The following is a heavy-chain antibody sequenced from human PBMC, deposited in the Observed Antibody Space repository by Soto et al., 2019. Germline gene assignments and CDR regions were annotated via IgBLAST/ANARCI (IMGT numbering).Heavy chain of an antibody. Sequence: ASVKVSCKASGYTFTSYGISWVRQAPGQGLEWMGWISAYNGNTNYAQKLQGRVTMTTDTSTSTAYMELRSLRSDDTAVYYCARDRGHLRYTATTEAFAFDIWGQGTMVTVSS. CDR3: ARDRGHLRYTATTEAFAFDI. CDR2: ISAYNGNT. CDR1: GYTFTSYG. V-gene: IGHV1-18*01. D-gene: IGHD4-17*01. J-gene: IGHJ3*02.